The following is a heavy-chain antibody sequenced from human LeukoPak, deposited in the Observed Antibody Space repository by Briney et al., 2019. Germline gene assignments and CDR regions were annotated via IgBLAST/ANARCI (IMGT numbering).Heavy chain of an antibody. CDR2: IKQDGSEK. J-gene: IGHJ6*03. Sequence: GGSLRLSCAASGFTLSNHWMSWVRQAPGKGLEWVANIKQDGSEKYYVDSVKGRFTISRDNAKNSLYLQMNSLRAEDTAVYYCARREFYYYYYYYMDVWGKGTTVTVSS. CDR3: ARREFYYYYYYYMDV. D-gene: IGHD3-10*01. CDR1: GFTLSNHW. V-gene: IGHV3-7*01.